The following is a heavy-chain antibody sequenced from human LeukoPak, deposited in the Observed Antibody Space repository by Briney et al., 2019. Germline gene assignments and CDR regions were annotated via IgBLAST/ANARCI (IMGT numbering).Heavy chain of an antibody. CDR1: GFTFSDHW. CDR2: IKQDESKR. D-gene: IGHD2-15*01. V-gene: IGHV3-7*01. CDR3: AREASLYCSGNDCYWAFDR. J-gene: IGHJ5*02. Sequence: GGSLRLSCAASGFTFSDHWMSWVRQAPGKGLEWVANIKQDESKRYYVDSVKGRFAISRDNAKNSLYLQINSLRAEDTAVYYCAREASLYCSGNDCYWAFDRWGQGTLVTVSS.